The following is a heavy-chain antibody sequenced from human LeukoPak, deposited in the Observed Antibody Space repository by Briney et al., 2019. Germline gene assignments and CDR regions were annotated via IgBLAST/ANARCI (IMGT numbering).Heavy chain of an antibody. CDR1: GFTFSSYG. CDR3: ARDSSRELLHHDAFDI. V-gene: IGHV3-30*02. J-gene: IGHJ3*02. CDR2: IGYDGRNK. D-gene: IGHD1-26*01. Sequence: GGSLGLSCAASGFTFSSYGIHWVRQAPGKGLEWVTFIGYDGRNKYYADSVKGRFTISRDNSKNTLYLQMNSLRAEDTAVYYCARDSSRELLHHDAFDIWGQGTMVTVSS.